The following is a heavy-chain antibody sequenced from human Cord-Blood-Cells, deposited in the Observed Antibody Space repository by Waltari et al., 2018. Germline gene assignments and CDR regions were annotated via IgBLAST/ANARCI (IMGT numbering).Heavy chain of an antibody. J-gene: IGHJ4*02. CDR1: GGSISSYY. D-gene: IGHD3-22*01. CDR2: IFYSGST. V-gene: IGHV4-59*08. Sequence: QVQLQESGPGLVKPSETLSLTCTVSGGSISSYYWSWIRQPPGKGLEWIGYIFYSGSTNYNPALKSRVTISVDTSKNQFSLKLXSXTAADTAVYYCARLGXNTYDSSGYYYFXYWGXGTLVTVPS. CDR3: ARLGXNTYDSSGYYYFXY.